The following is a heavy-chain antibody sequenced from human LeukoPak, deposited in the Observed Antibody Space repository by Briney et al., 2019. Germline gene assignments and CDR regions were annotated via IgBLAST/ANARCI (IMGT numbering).Heavy chain of an antibody. J-gene: IGHJ4*02. Sequence: GESLKISCKGSGYSFTSYWIGWVRQMPGKGLEWMGIIYPGDSDTRYSPSFQGQVTISADKSISTAYLQWSSLKASDTAMYYCARPRKRRRDGYNLSGFDYFDYWGQGTLVTVSS. CDR1: GYSFTSYW. V-gene: IGHV5-51*01. CDR3: ARPRKRRRDGYNLSGFDYFDY. D-gene: IGHD5-24*01. CDR2: IYPGDSDT.